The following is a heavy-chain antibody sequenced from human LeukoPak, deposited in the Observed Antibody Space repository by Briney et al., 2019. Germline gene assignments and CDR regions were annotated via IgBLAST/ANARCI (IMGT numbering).Heavy chain of an antibody. V-gene: IGHV4-59*01. CDR3: ARDPRRGGWFDP. CDR1: GSSISSYY. J-gene: IGHJ5*02. CDR2: IYYSGST. Sequence: SETLSLTCTVSGSSISSYYWSWIRQPPGKGLEWIGYIYYSGSTNYNPSLKSRVTISVDTSKNQSSLKLSSVTAADTAVYYCARDPRRGGWFDPWGQGTLVTVSS. D-gene: IGHD3-16*01.